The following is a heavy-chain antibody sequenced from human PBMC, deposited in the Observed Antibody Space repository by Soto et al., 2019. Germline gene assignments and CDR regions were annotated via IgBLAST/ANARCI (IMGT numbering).Heavy chain of an antibody. CDR2: ISSSSSYI. J-gene: IGHJ5*02. CDR1: GFTFSSYS. V-gene: IGHV3-21*01. Sequence: TGGSLRLSCAASGFTFSSYSMNWVRQAPGKGLEWVSSISSSSSYIYYADSVKGRFTISRDNAKNSLYLQMNSLRAEDTAVYYCAREYSSGWSRGWFDPWGQGTLVTVSS. CDR3: AREYSSGWSRGWFDP. D-gene: IGHD6-19*01.